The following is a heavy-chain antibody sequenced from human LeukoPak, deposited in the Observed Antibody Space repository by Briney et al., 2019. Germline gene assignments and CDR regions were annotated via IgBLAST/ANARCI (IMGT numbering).Heavy chain of an antibody. J-gene: IGHJ4*02. Sequence: PGGSLRLSCAASGFTFSSYAMHWVRQAPGKGLEYVSAISSNGGSTYYANSVKGRFTISRDNSKNTLYLQMGSLRAEDMAVYYCARDGPYSGSYQGYFDYWGQGTLVTVSS. V-gene: IGHV3-64*01. CDR1: GFTFSSYA. CDR3: ARDGPYSGSYQGYFDY. D-gene: IGHD1-26*01. CDR2: ISSNGGST.